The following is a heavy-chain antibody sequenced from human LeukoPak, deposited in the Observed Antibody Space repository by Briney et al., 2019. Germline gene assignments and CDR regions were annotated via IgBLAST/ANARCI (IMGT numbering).Heavy chain of an antibody. J-gene: IGHJ4*02. CDR2: IYTGGTT. D-gene: IGHD3-22*01. CDR1: GFSVSSNS. V-gene: IGHV3-66*01. CDR3: AKAPAYYYDSSGYYYFDY. Sequence: GGSLRLSCAASGFSVSSNSMNWVRQAPGKGLEWVSVIYTGGTTYYADSVKGRFTISRDNSKNTLYLQMNSLRAEDTAVYYCAKAPAYYYDSSGYYYFDYWGQGTLVTVSS.